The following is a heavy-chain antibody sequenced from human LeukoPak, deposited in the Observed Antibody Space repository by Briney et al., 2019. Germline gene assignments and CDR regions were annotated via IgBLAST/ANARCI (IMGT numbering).Heavy chain of an antibody. CDR3: ARGNVLLKWFDP. CDR1: GGSISSYY. CDR2: IYYSGIT. J-gene: IGHJ5*02. D-gene: IGHD3-10*01. V-gene: IGHV4-59*12. Sequence: WETLSLTCSVSGGSISSYYWSWIRQPPGKGLEWIGYIYYSGITNYNPSLKSRVTISVDTSKNQFSLKLSSVPAAATAVYYCARGNVLLKWFDPWGQGTLVTVSP.